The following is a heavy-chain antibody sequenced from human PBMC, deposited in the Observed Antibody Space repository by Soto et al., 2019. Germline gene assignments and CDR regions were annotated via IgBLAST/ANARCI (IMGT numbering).Heavy chain of an antibody. J-gene: IGHJ4*02. CDR1: GYSFTSYW. CDR3: ARLDNYYGSGSRIDY. D-gene: IGHD3-10*01. CDR2: IDPSDSYT. V-gene: IGHV5-10-1*01. Sequence: GESLKISCKGSGYSFTSYWISWVRQMPGKGLEWMGRIDPSDSYTNYSPSFQGHVTISADKSISTAHLQWSSLKASDTAMYYCARLDNYYGSGSRIDYWGQGTLVTVSS.